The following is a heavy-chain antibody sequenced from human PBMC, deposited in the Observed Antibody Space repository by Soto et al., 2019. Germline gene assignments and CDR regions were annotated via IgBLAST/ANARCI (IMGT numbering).Heavy chain of an antibody. J-gene: IGHJ4*02. CDR3: AHRRGVAVGGFDY. Sequence: QITLKESGPTLVKPTQTLTLTCTLSGFSLSTSGVGVGWIRQPPGKALELLALIYWDDDKLYNPSLKSRLTITKDTSKIQVVLTIPNMDPVDTATYYCAHRRGVAVGGFDYWGQGTLVTFSS. CDR2: IYWDDDK. CDR1: GFSLSTSGVG. V-gene: IGHV2-5*02. D-gene: IGHD6-19*01.